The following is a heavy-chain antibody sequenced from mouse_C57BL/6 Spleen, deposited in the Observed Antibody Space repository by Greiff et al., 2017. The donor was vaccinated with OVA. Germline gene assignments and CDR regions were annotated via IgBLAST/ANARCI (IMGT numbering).Heavy chain of an antibody. CDR2: IDPSDSET. CDR1: GYTFTSYW. J-gene: IGHJ2*01. CDR3: ASSGTAQDTGDY. Sequence: QVQLQQPGAELVRPGSSVKLSCKASGYTFTSYWMHWVKQRPIQGLEWIGNIDPSDSETHYNQKFKDKATLTVDKSSSTAYMQLSSLTSEDSAVYYCASSGTAQDTGDYWGQGTTLTVSS. D-gene: IGHD3-2*02. V-gene: IGHV1-52*01.